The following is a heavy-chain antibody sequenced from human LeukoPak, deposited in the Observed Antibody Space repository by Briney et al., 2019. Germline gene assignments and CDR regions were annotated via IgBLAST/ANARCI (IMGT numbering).Heavy chain of an antibody. Sequence: GGSLRLSCAASGFTFSSYSMNWVRQAPGKGLEWVSSISSSSSYIYYADSVKGRFTISRANAKNSLYLQMNSLRAEDTAVYYCAREYYYDSSGEDAFNIWGQGTMVTVSS. CDR2: ISSSSSYI. V-gene: IGHV3-21*01. J-gene: IGHJ3*02. CDR1: GFTFSSYS. CDR3: AREYYYDSSGEDAFNI. D-gene: IGHD3-22*01.